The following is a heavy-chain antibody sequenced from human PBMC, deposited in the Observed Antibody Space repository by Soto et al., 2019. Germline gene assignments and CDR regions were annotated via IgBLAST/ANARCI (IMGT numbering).Heavy chain of an antibody. J-gene: IGHJ6*02. Sequence: GGSLRLSCAASGFTFDDYTMHWVRQAPGKGLEWVSLISWDGGSTYYADTVKGRFTISRDNSKNSLYLQMNSLRTEDTALYYCAKSRYSSSWYRPASFYYYYGMDVWGQGTTVTVSS. CDR1: GFTFDDYT. D-gene: IGHD6-13*01. CDR2: ISWDGGST. V-gene: IGHV3-43*01. CDR3: AKSRYSSSWYRPASFYYYYGMDV.